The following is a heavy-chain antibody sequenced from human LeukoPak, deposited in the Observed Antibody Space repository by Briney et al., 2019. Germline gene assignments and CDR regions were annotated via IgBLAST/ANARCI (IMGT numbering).Heavy chain of an antibody. Sequence: GWSLRLSCAASGFTFSSYAMHWVRQAPGKGLEWVAVISYDGSNKYYADSVKGRFTISRDNSKNTLYLQMNSLRAEDTAVYYCARDHYCSGGSCYSLISYYYYGMDVWGQGTTVTVSS. CDR3: ARDHYCSGGSCYSLISYYYYGMDV. CDR1: GFTFSSYA. D-gene: IGHD2-15*01. J-gene: IGHJ6*02. CDR2: ISYDGSNK. V-gene: IGHV3-30-3*01.